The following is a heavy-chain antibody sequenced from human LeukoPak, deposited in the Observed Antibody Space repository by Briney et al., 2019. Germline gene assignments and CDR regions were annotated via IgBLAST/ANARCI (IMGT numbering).Heavy chain of an antibody. D-gene: IGHD1-26*01. Sequence: PSETLCLTCTVSGGSISSYYWTWIRQPPGKGLEWIAAIYITGSTNYNPDLKRRVTISVDTSKNQFFLRLSSVTAADTAVYYCARVRIGETSYDASDVWGLGTMVTVSS. J-gene: IGHJ3*01. CDR1: GGSISSYY. V-gene: IGHV4-59*13. CDR3: ARVRIGETSYDASDV. CDR2: IYITGST.